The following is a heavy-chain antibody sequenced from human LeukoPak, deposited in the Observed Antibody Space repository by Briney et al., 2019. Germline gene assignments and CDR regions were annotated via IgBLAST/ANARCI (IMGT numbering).Heavy chain of an antibody. Sequence: PSETLSLTCTVTGGSISSSSYYWGWIRQPPGKGLEWIGSIYYSGSTYYNPSLKSRVTISVDTSKNQFSLKLSSVTAADTAVYYCASIRNYYDSSGYSSYAFDIWGQGTMVTVSS. CDR1: GGSISSSSYY. CDR3: ASIRNYYDSSGYSSYAFDI. CDR2: IYYSGST. J-gene: IGHJ3*02. V-gene: IGHV4-39*01. D-gene: IGHD3-22*01.